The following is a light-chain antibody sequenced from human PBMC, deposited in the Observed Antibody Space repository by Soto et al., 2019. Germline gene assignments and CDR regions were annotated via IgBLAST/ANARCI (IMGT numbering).Light chain of an antibody. V-gene: IGKV3-11*01. CDR3: QQRSNWPL. CDR2: DSS. CDR1: QSVSSY. J-gene: IGKJ2*01. Sequence: EIVLTQSPATLSFSPGERATLSCRASQSVSSYLAWYQQKPGQAPRLLIYDSSNRSSGIPARFSGSGSGTVFTLTSSSLEHEDFAGYYCQQRSNWPLFGQGTKVEIK.